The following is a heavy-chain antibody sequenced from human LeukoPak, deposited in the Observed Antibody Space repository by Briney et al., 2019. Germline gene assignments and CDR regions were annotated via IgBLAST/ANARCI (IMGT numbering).Heavy chain of an antibody. CDR3: AGRDSGDYPYFDY. CDR1: GFTVSSNY. V-gene: IGHV3-53*01. D-gene: IGHD4-17*01. J-gene: IGHJ4*02. CDR2: IYSGGST. Sequence: PGGSLRLSCAASGFTVSSNYMSWVRQAPGKGLEWVSLIYSGGSTYYADSVKGRFTISRDNSKNTLYLQMNSLRAEDTAVFYCAGRDSGDYPYFDYWGQGTLVTVSS.